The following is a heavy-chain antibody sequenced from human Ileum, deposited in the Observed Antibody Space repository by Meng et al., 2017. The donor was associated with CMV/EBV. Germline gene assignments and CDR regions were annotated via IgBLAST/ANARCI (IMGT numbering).Heavy chain of an antibody. CDR3: AGAGFDI. V-gene: IGHV3-21*01. CDR2: ISNSSEYI. CDR1: GLIFSDYG. Sequence: SLRLSCAASGLIFSDYGMNWVRQTPGKGMEWISSISNSSEYIYYSNSVKGRFTISRDNAKNSLYLQMNSLRDEDTAAYYCAGAGFDIGGQGTLVTVSS. D-gene: IGHD3-10*01. J-gene: IGHJ4*02.